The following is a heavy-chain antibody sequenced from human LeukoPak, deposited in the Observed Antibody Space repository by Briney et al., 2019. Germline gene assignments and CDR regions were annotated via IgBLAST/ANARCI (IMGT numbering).Heavy chain of an antibody. CDR2: IYTSGST. CDR3: ARETVTMIVDMI. D-gene: IGHD3-22*01. CDR1: GGSISSGSYY. J-gene: IGHJ4*02. Sequence: SETLSLTCTVSGGSISSGSYYWSWLRQPAGKGLEWIGRIYTSGSTNYNPSLKSRVTISVDTSKNQFSLKLSSVTAADTAVYYCARETVTMIVDMIWGQGTLVTVSS. V-gene: IGHV4-61*02.